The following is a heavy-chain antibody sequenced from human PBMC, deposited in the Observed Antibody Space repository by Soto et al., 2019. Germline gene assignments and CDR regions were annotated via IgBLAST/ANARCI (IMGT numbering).Heavy chain of an antibody. CDR1: GFTFSSYG. CDR2: ISYDGRNK. J-gene: IGHJ6*02. CDR3: VKGRGSFLVHFGLDV. Sequence: QVQLVESGGGGVQPGRSLRLSCAASGFTFSSYGMHWVRQAPGKGLEWVAVISYDGRNKYYADSVKGRFTISRDNSKNTLYLQMSSLRPEDTALYYCVKGRGSFLVHFGLDVWGQGTTVTVSS. D-gene: IGHD1-26*01. V-gene: IGHV3-30*18.